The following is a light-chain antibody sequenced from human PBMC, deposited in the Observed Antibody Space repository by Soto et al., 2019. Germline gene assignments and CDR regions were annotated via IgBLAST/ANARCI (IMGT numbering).Light chain of an antibody. CDR1: HGISNY. CDR3: QKYNSAPYS. CDR2: AAS. J-gene: IGKJ2*01. V-gene: IGKV1-27*01. Sequence: DIQMTQSPSSLSASVADRVTITCRTSHGISNYLAWYQQKPGKDPKLPIYAASTLQSGVTSRFSGCGSGTDFTLTISGLQPEDVATYYYQKYNSAPYSFGHGTKLEIK.